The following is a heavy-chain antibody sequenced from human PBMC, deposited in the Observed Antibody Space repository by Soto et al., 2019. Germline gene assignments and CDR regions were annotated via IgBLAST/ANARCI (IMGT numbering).Heavy chain of an antibody. CDR3: ARDAGKRWLQRDFDY. J-gene: IGHJ4*02. CDR1: GYSFTIYG. D-gene: IGHD5-12*01. CDR2: ISAYNGNT. V-gene: IGHV1-18*01. Sequence: SVKLSCKASGYSFTIYGISWVRQATGQGLEWMGWISAYNGNTNYAQKLQGRVTMTTDTSTSTAYMELRSLRSDDTAVYYCARDAGKRWLQRDFDYWGQGTLVTVSS.